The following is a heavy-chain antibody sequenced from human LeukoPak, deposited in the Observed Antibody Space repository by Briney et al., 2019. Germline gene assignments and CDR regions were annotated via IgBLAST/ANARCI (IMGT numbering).Heavy chain of an antibody. CDR3: ARARRKYSSSWYVGV. J-gene: IGHJ6*02. CDR1: GRSFSGYY. D-gene: IGHD6-13*01. Sequence: SETLSLTCAVYGRSFSGYYWSWIRQPPGKGLEWIGEINHSGSTNYNPSLKSRVTISVDTSKNQFSLKLSSVTAADTAVYYCARARRKYSSSWYVGVWGQGTTVTVSS. V-gene: IGHV4-34*01. CDR2: INHSGST.